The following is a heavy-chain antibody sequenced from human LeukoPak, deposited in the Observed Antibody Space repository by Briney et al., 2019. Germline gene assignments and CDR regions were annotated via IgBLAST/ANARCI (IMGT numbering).Heavy chain of an antibody. J-gene: IGHJ4*02. CDR3: AKTYCSSTSCYTPDFDY. CDR2: IYSGGST. Sequence: GGSLRLSCAASGFTVSSNYMSWVRQAPGKGLEWVSVIYSGGSTYYADSVKGRFTISRDNSKNTLYLQMNSLRAEDTAVYYCAKTYCSSTSCYTPDFDYWGQGTLVTVSS. V-gene: IGHV3-66*01. D-gene: IGHD2-2*02. CDR1: GFTVSSNY.